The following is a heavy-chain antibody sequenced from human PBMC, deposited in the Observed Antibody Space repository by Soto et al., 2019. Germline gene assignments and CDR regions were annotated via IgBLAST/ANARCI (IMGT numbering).Heavy chain of an antibody. CDR2: IYHSGST. V-gene: IGHV4-4*02. J-gene: IGHJ6*02. D-gene: IGHD1-26*01. Sequence: SSETLSLTCAVSGGSISSSNWWSWVRQPPGKGLEGIGEIYHSGSTNYNPSLKSRVTISVDKSKNQFSLKLSSVTAADTAVYYCARVSGSYYYGMDVWGQGTTVTVSS. CDR1: GGSISSSNW. CDR3: ARVSGSYYYGMDV.